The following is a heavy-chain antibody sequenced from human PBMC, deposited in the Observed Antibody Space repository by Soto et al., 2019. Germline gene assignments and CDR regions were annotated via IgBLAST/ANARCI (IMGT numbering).Heavy chain of an antibody. Sequence: SGPTLVNPTETLTLTCTVSGFSPTTGKMGVSWIRQPPGKALEWLAHIFSDNERSYSTSLQGRLTISKDTSGSQVVLSMTNVDPVDTATYYCARMNVDSYQFYYAMDVWGQGTTVTVSS. D-gene: IGHD4-17*01. CDR2: IFSDNER. J-gene: IGHJ6*02. CDR1: GFSPTTGKMG. CDR3: ARMNVDSYQFYYAMDV. V-gene: IGHV2-26*01.